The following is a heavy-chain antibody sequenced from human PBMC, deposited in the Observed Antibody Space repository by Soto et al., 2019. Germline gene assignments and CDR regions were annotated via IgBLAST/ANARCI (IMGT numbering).Heavy chain of an antibody. CDR3: ATRSGYYYYGMDV. V-gene: IGHV1-58*01. CDR2: IVVGSGNT. Sequence: AVKVACTASGFPFPPAAVQGVRRPRGQRLEWIGWIVVGSGNTNYAQKFQERVTITRDMSTSTAYMELSSLRSEDTAVYYCATRSGYYYYGMDVWGQGTTVTVSS. CDR1: GFPFPPAA. D-gene: IGHD2-15*01. J-gene: IGHJ6*02.